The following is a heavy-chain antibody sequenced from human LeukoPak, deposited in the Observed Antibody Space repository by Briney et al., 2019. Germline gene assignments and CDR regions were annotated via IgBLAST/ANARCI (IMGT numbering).Heavy chain of an antibody. D-gene: IGHD3-22*01. J-gene: IGHJ4*02. CDR3: ARLTSGYYANFDY. Sequence: PSETLSLTCTVSGGSISSYHWSWIRQPPGKGLEWIGYIYYSGSTNYNPSLKSRVTISVDTSKNQFSLKLSSVTAADTAVYYCARLTSGYYANFDYWGQGTLVTVSS. V-gene: IGHV4-59*08. CDR1: GGSISSYH. CDR2: IYYSGST.